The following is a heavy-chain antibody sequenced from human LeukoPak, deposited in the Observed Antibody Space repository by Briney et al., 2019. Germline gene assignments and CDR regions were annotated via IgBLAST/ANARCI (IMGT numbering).Heavy chain of an antibody. CDR2: ISASGHST. J-gene: IGHJ4*02. CDR3: ARVDNMVRGIIAY. Sequence: GGSLRLSCAASGFTFDDYGMSWVRQAPGKGLEWVSRISASGHSTTYADSVKGQITISRDNSKNTLFLQVHSLRDDDTAVYYCARVDNMVRGIIAYWGQGTLVTVSS. D-gene: IGHD3-10*01. CDR1: GFTFDDYG. V-gene: IGHV3-23*01.